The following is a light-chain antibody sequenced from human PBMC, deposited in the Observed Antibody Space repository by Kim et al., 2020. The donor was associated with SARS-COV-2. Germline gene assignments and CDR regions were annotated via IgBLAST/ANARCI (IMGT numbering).Light chain of an antibody. J-gene: IGKJ4*01. CDR1: QDISNF. Sequence: VSVGDTVTITCQASQDISNFLDWYQQKPGRAPSLLIYDASNLETGVPSRFTGSGYGTHFTLTISGLQPEDTATYYCQQYENVPLTFGGGTKVDIK. CDR3: QQYENVPLT. V-gene: IGKV1-33*01. CDR2: DAS.